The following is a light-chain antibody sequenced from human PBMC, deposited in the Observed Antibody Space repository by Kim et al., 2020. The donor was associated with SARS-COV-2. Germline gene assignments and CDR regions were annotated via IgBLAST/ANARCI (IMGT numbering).Light chain of an antibody. CDR2: WAS. CDR3: QQYYNRWT. CDR1: HSLLYSANNKIY. V-gene: IGKV4-1*01. Sequence: ERATINCKSSHSLLYSANNKIYLAWFQHKPGQPPKLLIYWASTRESGVPDRFSGSGSGTDFTLTISSLQAEDVAVYYCQQYYNRWTFGQGTKLEI. J-gene: IGKJ1*01.